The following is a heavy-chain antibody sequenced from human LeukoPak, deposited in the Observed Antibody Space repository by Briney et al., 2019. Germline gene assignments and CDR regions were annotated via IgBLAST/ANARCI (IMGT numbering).Heavy chain of an antibody. J-gene: IGHJ3*02. CDR1: GGSISSYY. Sequence: ETLSLTCTVSGGSISSYYWSWIRQPPGKGLEWIGCIYYSGSTNYNPSLKSRVTISQETSKNQVSLKLSSVTAADTAVYYCARDPRYSSSAHVFDIWGQGIMVTVSS. CDR2: IYYSGST. V-gene: IGHV4-59*12. D-gene: IGHD6-6*01. CDR3: ARDPRYSSSAHVFDI.